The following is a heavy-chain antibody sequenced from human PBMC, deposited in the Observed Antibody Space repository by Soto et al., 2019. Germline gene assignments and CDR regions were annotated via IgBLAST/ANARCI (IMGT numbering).Heavy chain of an antibody. V-gene: IGHV3-30*18. CDR3: AKGQTGGATIGTDFDY. J-gene: IGHJ4*02. CDR2: ISYDGSNK. D-gene: IGHD1-26*01. Sequence: QVQLVESGGGVVQPGRSLRLSCAASGFTFSSYGMHWVRQAPGKGLEWVAVISYDGSNKYYADSVKGRFTISRDNSKNTLYLQMNSLRAEDTAVYYCAKGQTGGATIGTDFDYRGQGTLVTVSS. CDR1: GFTFSSYG.